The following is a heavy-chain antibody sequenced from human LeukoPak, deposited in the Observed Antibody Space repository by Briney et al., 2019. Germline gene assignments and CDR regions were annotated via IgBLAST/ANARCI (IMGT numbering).Heavy chain of an antibody. V-gene: IGHV6-1*01. Sequence: SQTLSLTCAISGDSVSSNSAAWNWIRQSPSRGLEWPGRTYYRSKWYNDYAVSVKSRITINPDTSKNQFSLKLSSVTAADTAVYYCATHGSSGYYEKNDYWGQGTLVTVSS. CDR1: GDSVSSNSAA. D-gene: IGHD3-22*01. CDR3: ATHGSSGYYEKNDY. CDR2: TYYRSKWYN. J-gene: IGHJ4*02.